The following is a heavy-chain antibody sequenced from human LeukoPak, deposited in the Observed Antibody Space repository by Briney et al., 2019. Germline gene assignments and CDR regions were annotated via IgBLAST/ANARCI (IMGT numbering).Heavy chain of an antibody. D-gene: IGHD3-10*02. Sequence: GGSLRLSCAASGFTFSSYSMNWVRQAPGKGLEWVSSISSSSRYIYYADSLKGRFTISRDNAKNSLYLQMNSLRAEDTAVYYCAELGITMIGGVWGKGTTVTVSS. CDR1: GFTFSSYS. CDR2: ISSSSRYI. J-gene: IGHJ6*04. CDR3: AELGITMIGGV. V-gene: IGHV3-21*01.